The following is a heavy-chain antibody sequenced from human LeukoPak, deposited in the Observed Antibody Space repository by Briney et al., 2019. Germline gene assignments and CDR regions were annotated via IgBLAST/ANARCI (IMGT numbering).Heavy chain of an antibody. CDR1: GFTFSSFA. CDR2: ISASGGST. CDR3: AKPYSSSWYNFDY. Sequence: SGGSLRLSCAASGFTFSSFATSWVRHAPGKGLEGVSGISASGGSTYYADSVKGRFTISRDNAKNTLYLQMNSLRGEDTAVYYCAKPYSSSWYNFDYWGQGTLVTVSS. J-gene: IGHJ4*02. D-gene: IGHD6-13*01. V-gene: IGHV3-23*01.